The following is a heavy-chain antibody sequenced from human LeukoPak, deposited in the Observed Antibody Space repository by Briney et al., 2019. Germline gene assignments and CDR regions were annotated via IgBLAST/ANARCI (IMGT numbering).Heavy chain of an antibody. Sequence: GESLRLSCAASGFTFSSYAMHWVRQAPGKGLEWVAVISYDGSNKYYADSVKGRFTISRDNSKNTLYLQMNSLRAEDTAVYYCARGENYFDYWGQGTLVTVSS. CDR1: GFTFSSYA. V-gene: IGHV3-30-3*01. J-gene: IGHJ4*02. D-gene: IGHD5-24*01. CDR2: ISYDGSNK. CDR3: ARGENYFDY.